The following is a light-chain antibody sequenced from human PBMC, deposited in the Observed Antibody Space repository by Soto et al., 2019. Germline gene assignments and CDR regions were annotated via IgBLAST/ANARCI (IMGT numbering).Light chain of an antibody. Sequence: EVVLTQSPATLSLSPGDRATLSCRASQSVSIDFAWYQQKPGQAPRLLIYDASNWATGIPARFSGSGSGTDFTLTISSLETEDFAVYYCQHRHNFGPGTKVDIK. CDR3: QHRHN. CDR2: DAS. J-gene: IGKJ3*01. V-gene: IGKV3-11*01. CDR1: QSVSID.